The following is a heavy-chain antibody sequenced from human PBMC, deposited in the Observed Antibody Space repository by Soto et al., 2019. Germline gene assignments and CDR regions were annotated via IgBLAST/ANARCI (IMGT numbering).Heavy chain of an antibody. CDR2: INHSGST. CDR3: ARGVPYYYGSGASGWFDP. V-gene: IGHV4-34*01. CDR1: GGSFSGYY. J-gene: IGHJ5*02. D-gene: IGHD3-10*01. Sequence: QVQLQQWGAGLLKPSETLSLTCAVYGGSFSGYYWSWIRQPPGKGLEWIGEINHSGSTNYNPSLKSRATISVDTSKTPFSLKLSSVTAADTAVYYCARGVPYYYGSGASGWFDPWGQGTLVTVSS.